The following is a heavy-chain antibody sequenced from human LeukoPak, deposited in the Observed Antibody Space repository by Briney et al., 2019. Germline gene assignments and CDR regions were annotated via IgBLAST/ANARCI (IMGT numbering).Heavy chain of an antibody. J-gene: IGHJ4*02. D-gene: IGHD6-25*01. CDR3: AKDRRLAAFDY. CDR2: ITGRGEHI. V-gene: IGHV3-23*01. Sequence: GGSLRLSCTASGFTFSSYGMNWVRQAPGKGLEWVSGITGRGEHIFYAGSVKGRFTISRDNSKNTLYLQMNSLRAEDTAVYYCAKDRRLAAFDYGGQGTLVTVSS. CDR1: GFTFSSYG.